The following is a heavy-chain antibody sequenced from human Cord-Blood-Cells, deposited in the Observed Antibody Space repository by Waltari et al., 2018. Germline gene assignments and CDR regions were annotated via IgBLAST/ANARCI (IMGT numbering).Heavy chain of an antibody. D-gene: IGHD6-6*01. CDR2: IIPILGIA. Sequence: VQLVQSGAEVKKPGSSVKVACTASGGHFRSYAISWVRQAPGQWIEWMGRIIPILGIANCAQKFQGRVTITADKSTSTAYMELSSLRSEDTAVYYCAGGLVDDAFDIWGQGTMVTVSS. CDR1: GGHFRSYA. CDR3: AGGLVDDAFDI. J-gene: IGHJ3*02. V-gene: IGHV1-69*09.